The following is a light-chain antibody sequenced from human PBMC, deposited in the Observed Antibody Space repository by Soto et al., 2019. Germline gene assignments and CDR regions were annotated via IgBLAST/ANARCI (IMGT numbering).Light chain of an antibody. J-gene: IGLJ2*01. Sequence: QSVLTQPASVSGSPGQSITISCTGTSSDIGAYNFVSCYQQHPGKAPKLMLYDVNIRPSGVSNRYSGSKSGNTASLTISGFQAEDEADYYCTSWTTSTTMIFGGGTKLPVL. CDR3: TSWTTSTTMI. CDR2: DVN. CDR1: SSDIGAYNF. V-gene: IGLV2-14*03.